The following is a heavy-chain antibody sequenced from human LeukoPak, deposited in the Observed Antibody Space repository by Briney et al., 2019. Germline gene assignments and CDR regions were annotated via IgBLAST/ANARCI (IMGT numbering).Heavy chain of an antibody. Sequence: GESLKISCKGFGYSFTNYWIGWVRQMPGKGLEWIVIFYPADSDTRYNPAFQGQVTMSADKSISTAYLQWSSLKASDTAMYYCARHGQQLVGDYWGEGTLVTVSS. V-gene: IGHV5-51*01. CDR1: GYSFTNYW. CDR3: ARHGQQLVGDY. D-gene: IGHD6-13*01. J-gene: IGHJ4*02. CDR2: FYPADSDT.